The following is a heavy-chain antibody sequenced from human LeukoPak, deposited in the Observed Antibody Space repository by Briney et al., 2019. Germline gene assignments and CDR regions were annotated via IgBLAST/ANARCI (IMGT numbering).Heavy chain of an antibody. CDR2: IKEDGSEK. D-gene: IGHD4-17*01. Sequence: GGSLRLSCTASGFIFSNAWMSWVRQAPGKGLEWVANIKEDGSEKYYVDSVKGRFTISRDNAKTSVYLQMNSLRAEDTAVYYCARDRDYGDPFDYWGQGTLVTVSS. V-gene: IGHV3-7*01. CDR3: ARDRDYGDPFDY. J-gene: IGHJ4*02. CDR1: GFIFSNAW.